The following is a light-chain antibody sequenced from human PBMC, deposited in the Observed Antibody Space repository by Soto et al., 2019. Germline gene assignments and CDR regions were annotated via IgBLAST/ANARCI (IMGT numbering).Light chain of an antibody. J-gene: IGKJ1*01. CDR1: QSVSSY. V-gene: IGKV3-11*01. CDR2: DAS. CDR3: QQYGSSPRT. Sequence: IVLTQSPATLSLSPGERATLSCRASQSVSSYLAWYQQKPGQAPRLLIYDASNRATGIPARFSGSGSGTDFTLTISRMEPEDFAVYCCQQYGSSPRTFGQGTKVDIK.